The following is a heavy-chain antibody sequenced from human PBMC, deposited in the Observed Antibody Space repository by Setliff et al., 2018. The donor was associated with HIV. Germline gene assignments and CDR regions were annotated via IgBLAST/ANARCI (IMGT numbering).Heavy chain of an antibody. J-gene: IGHJ4*02. V-gene: IGHV4-4*08. CDR1: GGSISSAY. Sequence: SETLSLTCAVPGGSISSAYWSWVRQPPGKGLEWIGYMYASGNTKNNASLKSRLTISVDTSKNQFSLRLSSVIAADTAIYFCVRQFRYPNRAVAGVDYWGQGTLVTVSS. D-gene: IGHD6-19*01. CDR3: VRQFRYPNRAVAGVDY. CDR2: MYASGNT.